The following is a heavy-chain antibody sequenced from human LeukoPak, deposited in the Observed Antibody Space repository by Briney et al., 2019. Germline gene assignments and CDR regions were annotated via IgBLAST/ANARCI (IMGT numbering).Heavy chain of an antibody. CDR1: GFTFSSYA. CDR2: ISGSGGST. Sequence: PGGSLRLSCAASGFTFSSYAMSWVRQAPGKGLEWVSAISGSGGSTYHADSVKGRFTISRDNSKNTLYLQMNSLRAEDTAVYYCAKDRALPAAKYYFDYWGQGTLVTVSS. D-gene: IGHD2-2*01. J-gene: IGHJ4*02. V-gene: IGHV3-23*01. CDR3: AKDRALPAAKYYFDY.